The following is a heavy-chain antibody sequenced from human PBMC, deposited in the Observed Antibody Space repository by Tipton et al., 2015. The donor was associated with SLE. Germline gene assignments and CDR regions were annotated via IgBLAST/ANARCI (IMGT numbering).Heavy chain of an antibody. CDR2: IYTTGST. CDR1: GGSISSGNSY. V-gene: IGHV4-61*09. D-gene: IGHD3-16*01. J-gene: IGHJ4*02. CDR3: ARVPGGGLVTFGGAFGGAPDY. Sequence: TLSLTCTVSGGSISSGNSYWNWIRQPAGKGLEWIGHIYTTGSTNYNPSLESRVTISVDTSKNQFSLRLTSVTAADTAVYYCARVPGGGLVTFGGAFGGAPDYWGQGTLVTVSS.